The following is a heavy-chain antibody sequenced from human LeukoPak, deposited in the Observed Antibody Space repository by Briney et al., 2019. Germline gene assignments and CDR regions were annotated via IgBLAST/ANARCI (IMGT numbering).Heavy chain of an antibody. J-gene: IGHJ4*02. CDR2: ISSSSSYI. D-gene: IGHD6-6*01. Sequence: PGGSLRLSCAASGFTFDDYAMNWVRQAPGKGLEWVSSISSSSSYIYYADSVKGRFTISRDNAKNSLYLQMNSLRAEDTAVYYCARSSRLTFDYWGQGTRVTVSS. V-gene: IGHV3-21*01. CDR1: GFTFDDYA. CDR3: ARSSRLTFDY.